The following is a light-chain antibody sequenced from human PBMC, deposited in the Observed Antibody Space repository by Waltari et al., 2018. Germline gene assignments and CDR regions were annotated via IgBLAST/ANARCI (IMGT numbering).Light chain of an antibody. V-gene: IGKV1-39*01. CDR1: QSISRH. CDR3: QQSYSTPPRT. J-gene: IGKJ1*01. Sequence: DIQMTQSPASLSASVGDRVTITCRASQSISRHLNWYQQRPGNAPKLLIYASSNLQSGVPSRFSGSGSGTEFTLTISSLQPEDFATYYCQQSYSTPPRTFGQGTKEEMK. CDR2: ASS.